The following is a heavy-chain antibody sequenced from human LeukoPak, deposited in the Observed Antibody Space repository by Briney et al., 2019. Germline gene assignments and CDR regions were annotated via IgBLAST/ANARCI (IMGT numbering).Heavy chain of an antibody. Sequence: GASVKVSCKASGYSFTAYYIHWVRQAPGQGLEWMGWMNPKSPGTNYAQKFQGRVTMTRDTSTSTAYMELSSLTSDDSAVYYCARDPAQSYYTDVWGIGTTVTVSS. CDR2: MNPKSPGT. V-gene: IGHV1-2*02. J-gene: IGHJ6*03. CDR3: ARDPAQSYYTDV. CDR1: GYSFTAYY.